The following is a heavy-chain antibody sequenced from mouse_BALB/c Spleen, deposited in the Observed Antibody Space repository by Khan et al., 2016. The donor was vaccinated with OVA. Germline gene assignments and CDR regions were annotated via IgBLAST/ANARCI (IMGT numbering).Heavy chain of an antibody. D-gene: IGHD3-2*02. CDR2: INPGSGGT. V-gene: IGHV1-54*01. CDR1: GYAFTDYL. CDR3: SRSGYGFGAY. Sequence: QVQLQQSGAELVRPGTSVKVSCKASGYAFTDYLIEWLKQRPGQGLEWIGVINPGSGGTHYNEEFMDRATLTADKSSSPAYMQLSSLTSDDSAVDFCSRSGYGFGAYWGPGTLVTVSA. J-gene: IGHJ3*01.